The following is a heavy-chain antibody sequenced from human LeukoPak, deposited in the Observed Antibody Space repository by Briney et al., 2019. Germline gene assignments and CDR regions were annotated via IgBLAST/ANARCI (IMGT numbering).Heavy chain of an antibody. CDR1: GFTFSSYA. V-gene: IGHV3-23*01. CDR3: AKAKKYCSGGSCYYFDY. D-gene: IGHD2-15*01. Sequence: GGSLRLSCAASGFTFSSYAMSWVRQAPGKGLGWVSAISGSGGSTYYADSVKGRFTISRDNSKNTLYLQMNSLRGEDTAVYYCAKAKKYCSGGSCYYFDYWGQGTLVTVSS. J-gene: IGHJ4*02. CDR2: ISGSGGST.